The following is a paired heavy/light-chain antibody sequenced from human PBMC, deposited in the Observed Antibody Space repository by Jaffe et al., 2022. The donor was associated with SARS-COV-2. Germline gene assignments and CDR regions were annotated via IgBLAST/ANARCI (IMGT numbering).Heavy chain of an antibody. CDR3: AHRRLGIHYFDTKKDGLDI. CDR2: IHWDDDK. J-gene: IGHJ3*02. D-gene: IGHD3-22*01. CDR1: GFSLTTTGAG. V-gene: IGHV2-5*02. Sequence: QITLKESGPTLVKPTQTLTLTCTFSGFSLTTTGAGVTWIRQPPGKALEWLGIIHWDDDKWYSASLRSRLTIGKDTSKNQVVLTMTHMDPVDTATYYCAHRRLGIHYFDTKKDGLDIWGQGTMVTVSS.
Light chain of an antibody. CDR1: QSIFYSGNSKNY. CDR2: WAS. V-gene: IGKV4-1*01. Sequence: DIVMTQSPDSLAVSLGERATISCKSSQSIFYSGNSKNYLAWYQQKPGQPPNLLIYWASIRESGVPDRFSGSGSGTDFTLTISSLQAEDVAVYYCQQYYSSSWTFGQGTKVEIK. CDR3: QQYYSSSWT. J-gene: IGKJ1*01.